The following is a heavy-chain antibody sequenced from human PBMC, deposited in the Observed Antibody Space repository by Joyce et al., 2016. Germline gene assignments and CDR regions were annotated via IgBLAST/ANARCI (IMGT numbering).Heavy chain of an antibody. CDR3: ARLRRWSGPSDC. CDR2: INRDGSST. D-gene: IGHD4-23*01. J-gene: IGHJ4*02. V-gene: IGHV3-74*03. Sequence: EVQLVESGGGLVQPGGSLRLSCAASGFTFSSYWMYWVRKAPGKGLVGVLRINRDGSSTTYADSGKGRFTISRDNAKNTLYLQMNSLRAEDTAVYYCARLRRWSGPSDCWGQGTLVTVSS. CDR1: GFTFSSYW.